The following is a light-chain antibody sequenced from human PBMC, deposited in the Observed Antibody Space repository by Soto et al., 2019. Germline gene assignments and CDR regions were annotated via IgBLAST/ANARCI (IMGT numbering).Light chain of an antibody. V-gene: IGKV3-15*01. Sequence: EIVFTQSPATLSVSPGDRVTLSCSASQSISRNLAWYQQKPGQAPRLLIYGASTRATGIPAWFSGSGSGTEFSLTISSLQSEDFAVYFCQHYYNWPRTFGQGTKVDIK. CDR2: GAS. J-gene: IGKJ1*01. CDR3: QHYYNWPRT. CDR1: QSISRN.